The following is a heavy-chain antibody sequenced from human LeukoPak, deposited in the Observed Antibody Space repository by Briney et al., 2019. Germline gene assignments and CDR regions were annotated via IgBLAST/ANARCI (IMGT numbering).Heavy chain of an antibody. CDR2: IIPIFGTA. V-gene: IGHV1-69*06. J-gene: IGHJ6*03. CDR3: ARNGEDHYDTSGYYFPYYYMDV. Sequence: ASVKVSCKASGGTFSNYAISWVRQAPGQGPEWMGGIIPIFGTANYAQKFQGRVTIGADKSTNTAYMELSSLRSEDTAVYYCARNGEDHYDTSGYYFPYYYMDVWGQGTTVTVSS. D-gene: IGHD3-22*01. CDR1: GGTFSNYA.